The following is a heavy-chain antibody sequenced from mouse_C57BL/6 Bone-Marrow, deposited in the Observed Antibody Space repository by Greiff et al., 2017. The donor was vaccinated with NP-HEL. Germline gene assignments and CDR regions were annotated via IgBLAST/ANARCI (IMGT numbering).Heavy chain of an antibody. Sequence: QVQLQQPGAELVKPGASVKLSCKASGYTFTSYWMHWVKQRPGQGLEWIGMIHPNSGSTNYNEKFKSKATLTVDKSSSTAYMQISSLTSEDSAVYYCARLVYYDYLTFYYFDYWGQGTTLTVSS. D-gene: IGHD2-4*01. CDR3: ARLVYYDYLTFYYFDY. CDR2: IHPNSGST. V-gene: IGHV1-64*01. CDR1: GYTFTSYW. J-gene: IGHJ2*01.